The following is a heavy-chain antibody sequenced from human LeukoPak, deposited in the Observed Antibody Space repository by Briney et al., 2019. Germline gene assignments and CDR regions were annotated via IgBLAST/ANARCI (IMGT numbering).Heavy chain of an antibody. CDR1: GDSVSSNSAA. J-gene: IGHJ5*02. Sequence: SQTLSLTCAISGDSVSSNSAAWNWIRQSPSRGLEWLGRTYYRSKWYNDYAVSVKSRITINPDTSKNQFSLQLNSVTPEDTAVYYCARAQPLLGYCSGGSCYSKDLFGFDPWGQGTLVTVSS. D-gene: IGHD2-15*01. V-gene: IGHV6-1*01. CDR2: TYYRSKWYN. CDR3: ARAQPLLGYCSGGSCYSKDLFGFDP.